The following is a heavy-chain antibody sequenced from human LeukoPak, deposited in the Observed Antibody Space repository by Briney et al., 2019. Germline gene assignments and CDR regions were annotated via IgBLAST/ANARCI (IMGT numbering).Heavy chain of an antibody. V-gene: IGHV3-7*01. CDR1: GFTFSRYW. CDR3: ARDRAGATWGDAFDI. CDR2: IKQDGSER. D-gene: IGHD1-26*01. Sequence: GGSLRPSCAASGFTFSRYWMSWVRQAPGKGLEWVANIKQDGSERYYVDSVKGRFTISRDNAENSLYLQMNSLRAEDTAVYYCARDRAGATWGDAFDIWGQGTMVTVSS. J-gene: IGHJ3*02.